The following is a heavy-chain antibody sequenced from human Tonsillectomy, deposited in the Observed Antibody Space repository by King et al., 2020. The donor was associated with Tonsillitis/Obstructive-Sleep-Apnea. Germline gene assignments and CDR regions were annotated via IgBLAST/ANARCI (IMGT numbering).Heavy chain of an antibody. CDR3: ARSELVVVPAAGNYYYYMDV. Sequence: QVQLQQWGAGLLKPSETLSLTCAVYGGSFSAYYWSWISQPPGKGLEWIGEINHSGRTNYNPSLKSRVTITVDTSKNQFSLKRSSVTAAATAVYYCARSELVVVPAAGNYYYYMDVWGKGTTVTVSS. CDR1: GGSFSAYY. D-gene: IGHD2-2*01. V-gene: IGHV4-34*01. J-gene: IGHJ6*03. CDR2: INHSGRT.